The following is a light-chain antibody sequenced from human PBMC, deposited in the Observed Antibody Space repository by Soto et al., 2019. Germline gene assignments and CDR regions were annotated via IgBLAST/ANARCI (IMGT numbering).Light chain of an antibody. CDR2: DAS. Sequence: EIMMTQSPVTLSVSPGERATLSCRASQSVNSYLAWYQQKPGQAPRLLIYDASNRATGIPARFSGGGSGTDFTLTISSLEPEDFAVYYCQQRSNWPINFGQGTRLEIK. V-gene: IGKV3-11*01. J-gene: IGKJ5*01. CDR1: QSVNSY. CDR3: QQRSNWPIN.